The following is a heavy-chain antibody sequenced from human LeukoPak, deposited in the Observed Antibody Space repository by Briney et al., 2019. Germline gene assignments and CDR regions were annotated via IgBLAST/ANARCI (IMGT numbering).Heavy chain of an antibody. CDR3: ARDHGSGSYSNWFDP. V-gene: IGHV4-34*01. J-gene: IGHJ5*02. D-gene: IGHD3-10*01. CDR2: INHSGST. CDR1: GGSFSGHY. Sequence: SETLSLTCAVYGGSFSGHYWSWIRQPPGKGLEWIGEINHSGSTNYNPSLKSRVTISVDTSKNQFSLKLSSVTAADTAVYYCARDHGSGSYSNWFDPWGQGTLVTVSS.